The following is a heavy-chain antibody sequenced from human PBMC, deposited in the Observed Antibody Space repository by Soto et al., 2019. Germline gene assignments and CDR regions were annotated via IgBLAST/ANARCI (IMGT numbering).Heavy chain of an antibody. J-gene: IGHJ4*02. CDR1: GFTFNNYA. D-gene: IGHD2-2*01. V-gene: IGHV3-23*01. CDR2: ISGGYGRA. CDR3: AKDRYCSSNTCASFDH. Sequence: PGGSLRLSCAASGFTFNNYAMSWVRQAPGKGLEWVSVISGGYGRADYADSVKGRFTISRDSSKNTVYLQMNSLRAEDTAVYYCAKDRYCSSNTCASFDHWGQGTLVTVSS.